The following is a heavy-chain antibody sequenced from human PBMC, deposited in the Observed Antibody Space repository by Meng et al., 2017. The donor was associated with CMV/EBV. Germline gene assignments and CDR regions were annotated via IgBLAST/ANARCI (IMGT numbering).Heavy chain of an antibody. CDR2: ISSSGSTI. D-gene: IGHD6-13*01. V-gene: IGHV3-48*03. CDR1: GFTFSSYE. CDR3: ARGGKQLVLVPVYYYYGMDV. Sequence: GESLKISYAASGFTFSSYEMNWVRQAPGKGLEWVSYISSSGSTIYYADSVKGRFTISRDNAKNSLYLQMNSLRAEDTAVYYCARGGKQLVLVPVYYYYGMDVWGQGTTVTVSS. J-gene: IGHJ6*02.